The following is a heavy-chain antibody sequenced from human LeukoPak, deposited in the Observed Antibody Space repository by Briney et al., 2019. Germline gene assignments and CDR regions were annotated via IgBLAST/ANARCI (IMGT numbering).Heavy chain of an antibody. CDR1: GFTFRNYW. CDR3: ARASDWAVIDY. J-gene: IGHJ4*02. Sequence: PGGSLGLSCAASGFTFRNYWVHWVRQAPGKGLVWVSRINSDGSITSHADSVKGRFTSSRDNAKNTLYLQMNSLRVEDTAVYYCARASDWAVIDYWGQGTLVTVSS. V-gene: IGHV3-74*01. CDR2: INSDGSIT. D-gene: IGHD3-9*01.